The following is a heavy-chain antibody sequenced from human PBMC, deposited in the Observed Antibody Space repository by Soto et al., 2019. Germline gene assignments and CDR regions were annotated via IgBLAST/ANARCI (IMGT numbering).Heavy chain of an antibody. CDR1: GDSISNTNYY. D-gene: IGHD5-12*01. Sequence: QLQLQESGPGLVKPSETLSLTCTVSGDSISNTNYYWGWIRQTPGKGLEWIGSIYYSGTAYYNPPFKRRVTTSVDTSNNQFSLKLIAVTAADSAVYYCARNSPDPGGYCHFDNWGQGTLVTVSS. CDR3: ARNSPDPGGYCHFDN. V-gene: IGHV4-39*01. CDR2: IYYSGTA. J-gene: IGHJ4*02.